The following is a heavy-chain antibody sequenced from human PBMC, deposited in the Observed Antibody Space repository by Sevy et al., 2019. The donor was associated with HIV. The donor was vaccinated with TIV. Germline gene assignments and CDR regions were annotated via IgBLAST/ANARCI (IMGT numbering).Heavy chain of an antibody. Sequence: ALVKVSCKVSGYTLTELSMHWVRQAPGKGLEWMGGFDPEDGETIYAQKFQGRVTMTEDTSTDTAYMELRSLRSEDTAVYYCATSRRYYDILTGYYTFLYFDYWGQGTLVTVSS. V-gene: IGHV1-24*01. CDR1: GYTLTELS. CDR3: ATSRRYYDILTGYYTFLYFDY. D-gene: IGHD3-9*01. CDR2: FDPEDGET. J-gene: IGHJ4*02.